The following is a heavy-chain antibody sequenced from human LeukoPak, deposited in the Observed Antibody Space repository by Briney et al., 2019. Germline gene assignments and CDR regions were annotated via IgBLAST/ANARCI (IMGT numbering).Heavy chain of an antibody. J-gene: IGHJ3*02. CDR1: GFTFSSYW. CDR2: IRQDGSVQ. D-gene: IGHD3-16*01. V-gene: IGHV3-7*03. CDR3: ATGGPYMGGAFEI. Sequence: GGSLRLSCAASGFTFSSYWMSWVRQAPGKGLEWVANIRQDGSVQNYVDSVKGRITISRDNAKNFLFLQMNSLRREDTALYYCATGGPYMGGAFEIWGQGTMVTVPS.